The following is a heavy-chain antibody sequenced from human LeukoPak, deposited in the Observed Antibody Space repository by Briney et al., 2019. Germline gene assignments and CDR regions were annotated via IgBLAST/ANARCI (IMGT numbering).Heavy chain of an antibody. D-gene: IGHD3-22*01. CDR2: MNPNSGNT. J-gene: IGHJ4*02. CDR1: GYTFTSYD. V-gene: IGHV1-8*03. Sequence: ASVKVSCKASGYTFTSYDINWVRQATGQGLEWMGWMNPNSGNTGYAQKFQGRVTITRNTSISTAYMELSSLRSEDTAVYYCARGPGDYYDSSGPIPFDYWGQGTLVTVSS. CDR3: ARGPGDYYDSSGPIPFDY.